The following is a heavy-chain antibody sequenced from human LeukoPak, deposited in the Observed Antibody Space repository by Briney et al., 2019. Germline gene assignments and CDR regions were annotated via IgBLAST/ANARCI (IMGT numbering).Heavy chain of an antibody. J-gene: IGHJ4*02. CDR2: IYHSGST. CDR1: GGPISSGGYS. V-gene: IGHV4-30-2*01. D-gene: IGHD2-15*01. CDR3: ARNVVVVAAREYYFDY. Sequence: PSQTLSLTCAVSGGPISSGGYSWSWIRQPPGKGLEWIGYIYHSGSTYYNPSLKSRVTISVDRSKNQFSLKLSSVTAADTAVYYCARNVVVVAAREYYFDYWGQGTLVTVSS.